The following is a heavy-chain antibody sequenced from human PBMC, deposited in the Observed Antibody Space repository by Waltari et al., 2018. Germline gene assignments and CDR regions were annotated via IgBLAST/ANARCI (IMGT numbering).Heavy chain of an antibody. J-gene: IGHJ4*02. CDR2: IYSGGST. CDR3: ARGLRAAAGTVVDY. Sequence: EVQLVESGGGLIQPGGSLRLSCAASGFTVSSNYMSWVRQAPGKGLEGVSVIYSGGSTYYADSVKGRFTISRDNSKNTLYLQMNSLRAEDTAVYYCARGLRAAAGTVVDYWGQGTLVTVSS. CDR1: GFTVSSNY. D-gene: IGHD6-13*01. V-gene: IGHV3-53*01.